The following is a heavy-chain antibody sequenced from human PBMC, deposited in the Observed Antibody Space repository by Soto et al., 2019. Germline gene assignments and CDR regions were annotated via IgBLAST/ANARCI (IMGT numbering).Heavy chain of an antibody. J-gene: IGHJ4*02. CDR3: ARVTTVTPFDY. CDR2: INHSGST. D-gene: IGHD4-4*01. V-gene: IGHV4-34*01. Sequence: PSETLSLTRAVYGGSFSGYYWSWIRQPPGKGLEWIGEINHSGSTNYNPSLKSRVTISVDTSKNQFSLKLSSVTAADTAVYYCARVTTVTPFDYWGQGTLVTVSS. CDR1: GGSFSGYY.